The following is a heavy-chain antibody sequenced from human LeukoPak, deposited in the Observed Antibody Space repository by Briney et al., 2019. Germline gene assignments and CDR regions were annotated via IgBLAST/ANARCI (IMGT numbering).Heavy chain of an antibody. CDR2: TYTSGST. CDR1: GGSISSYY. CDR3: ARGPNRITMMIGDAFDI. J-gene: IGHJ3*02. Sequence: PSETLSLTCTVSGGSISSYYWSWIRQPAGKGLEWIGRTYTSGSTSYNPSLKSRVTMSVDTSKNQFSLKLSSVTAADTAVYYCARGPNRITMMIGDAFDIWGQGTMVTISS. V-gene: IGHV4-4*07. D-gene: IGHD3-22*01.